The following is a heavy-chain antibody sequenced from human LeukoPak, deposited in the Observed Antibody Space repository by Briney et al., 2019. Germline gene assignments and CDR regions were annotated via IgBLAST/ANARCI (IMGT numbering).Heavy chain of an antibody. V-gene: IGHV1-8*03. CDR1: GYTFTSYD. D-gene: IGHD4-11*01. Sequence: ASVKDSCKASGYTFTSYDINWVRQATGQGLEWMGWMNPNSGNTGYAQKFQGRVTFTADKSTRTAYMELSSLRSEDTAVYYCASGVYSNYGDYYYYYYMDVWGKGTTVTVSS. J-gene: IGHJ6*03. CDR2: MNPNSGNT. CDR3: ASGVYSNYGDYYYYYYMDV.